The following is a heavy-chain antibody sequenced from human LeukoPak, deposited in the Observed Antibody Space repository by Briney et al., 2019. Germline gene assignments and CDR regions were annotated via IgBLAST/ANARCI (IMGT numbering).Heavy chain of an antibody. Sequence: GGSLRLSCAASGFTFDDYAMHCVRQAPGKGLEWVSLISGDGGSTYYADSVRGRFTISRDNSKNSLYLQMDSLRTEDTAFYYCAKEIDTLGTNAFDIWGQGTMVTVSS. CDR1: GFTFDDYA. CDR3: AKEIDTLGTNAFDI. V-gene: IGHV3-43*02. J-gene: IGHJ3*02. CDR2: ISGDGGST. D-gene: IGHD2-15*01.